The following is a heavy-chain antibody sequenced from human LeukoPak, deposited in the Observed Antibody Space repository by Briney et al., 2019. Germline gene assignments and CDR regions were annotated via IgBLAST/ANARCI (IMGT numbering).Heavy chain of an antibody. CDR1: GYTFTSYS. J-gene: IGHJ6*03. CDR2: ISAYNGNT. CDR3: ARDIYYDILTGDYYYYMDV. D-gene: IGHD3-9*01. Sequence: GASVKVSCKASGYTFTSYSISWVRQAPGQGLEWMGWISAYNGNTNYAQKLQGRVTMTTDTSTSTAYMELSSLRSEDTAVYYCARDIYYDILTGDYYYYMDVWGKGTTVTVSS. V-gene: IGHV1-18*01.